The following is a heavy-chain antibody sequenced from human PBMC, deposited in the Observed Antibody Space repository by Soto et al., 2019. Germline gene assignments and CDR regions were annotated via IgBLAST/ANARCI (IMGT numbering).Heavy chain of an antibody. CDR3: STGVAAALYNFDY. V-gene: IGHV3-15*01. CDR2: IKSNADGGTT. J-gene: IGHJ4*02. D-gene: IGHD6-13*01. CDR1: GFTFRNAW. Sequence: GGSLRLSCAASGFTFRNAWMSWVRQAPGKGLEWVGRIKSNADGGTTDFAAPVKGRFTISRDDSKNTLYLQMNSLKTEDTAVYYCSTGVAAALYNFDYWGQGTLVTVSS.